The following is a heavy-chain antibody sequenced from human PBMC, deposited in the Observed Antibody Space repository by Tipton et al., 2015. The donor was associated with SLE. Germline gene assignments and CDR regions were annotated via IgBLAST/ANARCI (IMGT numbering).Heavy chain of an antibody. CDR1: SSYY. V-gene: IGHV3-74*01. D-gene: IGHD3-9*01. CDR3: AAGYDY. J-gene: IGHJ4*02. CDR2: INNAGSYT. Sequence: SSYYWGWIRQPPGKGLVWVSSINNAGSYTNYADSVKGRFTISRDNAKNTLSLQMNSLRAEDTAVYYCAAGYDYWGLGTLVIVSS.